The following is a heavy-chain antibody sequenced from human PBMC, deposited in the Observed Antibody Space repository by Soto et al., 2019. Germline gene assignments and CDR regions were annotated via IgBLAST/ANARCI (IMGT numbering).Heavy chain of an antibody. CDR2: INPKSGGT. D-gene: IGHD2-8*01. J-gene: IGHJ6*02. CDR1: GYTFTGYY. Sequence: ASVKVSCKASGYTFTGYYMHWVRQAPGQGLEWMGWINPKSGGTSTAQKFQGWVTMTTDTSISTASMELTRLTSDDTAIYYCARGDSTDCSNGVCSFFYNHDMDVWGQGTTVTVSS. V-gene: IGHV1-2*04. CDR3: ARGDSTDCSNGVCSFFYNHDMDV.